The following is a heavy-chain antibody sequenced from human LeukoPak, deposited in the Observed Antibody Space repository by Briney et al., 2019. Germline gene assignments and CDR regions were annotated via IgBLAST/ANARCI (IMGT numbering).Heavy chain of an antibody. CDR3: AKDKAWSSSWYKDY. Sequence: PGGSLRLSCAASGSTFSRYWMHWVRQAPGKGLVWVSRVKSDGSDTIYADSVKGRFTISRDNAKNTLYLQMDSLRAEDTAVYYCAKDKAWSSSWYKDYWGQGTLVTVSS. J-gene: IGHJ4*02. D-gene: IGHD6-13*01. CDR2: VKSDGSDT. CDR1: GSTFSRYW. V-gene: IGHV3-74*01.